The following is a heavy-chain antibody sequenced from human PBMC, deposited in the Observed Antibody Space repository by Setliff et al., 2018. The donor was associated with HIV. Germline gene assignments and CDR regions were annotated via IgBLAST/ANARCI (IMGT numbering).Heavy chain of an antibody. CDR1: GASISGGGYY. CDR3: ARGPFNLAATGTGYFQQ. Sequence: SETLSLTCTVSGASISGGGYYWNWIRQRPGKGLEWIGSIYSSGNTYNNPSLKSRVTMSLDTSKNHFFLKVNSLTAADTAVYYCARGPFNLAATGTGYFQQWGQGTLVTVSS. CDR2: IYSSGNT. V-gene: IGHV4-31*03. D-gene: IGHD6-13*01. J-gene: IGHJ1*01.